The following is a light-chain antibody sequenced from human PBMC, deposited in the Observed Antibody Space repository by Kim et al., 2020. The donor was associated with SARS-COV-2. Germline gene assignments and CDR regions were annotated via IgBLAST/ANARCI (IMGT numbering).Light chain of an antibody. J-gene: IGLJ3*02. CDR2: DND. V-gene: IGLV1-51*01. CDR3: ATWYSSLSVGV. CDR1: RSNIGNNP. Sequence: QSVLTQPPSVSAAPGHKVTISCSGSRSNIGNNPVSWYQQFPGTAPRLITYDNDKRPSGIPDRFSSSKSGTSATLGITGLRTGDEADYYCATWYSSLSVGVFGGGTQLTVL.